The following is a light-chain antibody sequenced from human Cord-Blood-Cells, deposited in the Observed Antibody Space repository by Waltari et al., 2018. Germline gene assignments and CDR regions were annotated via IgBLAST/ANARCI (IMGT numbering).Light chain of an antibody. J-gene: IGLJ3*02. Sequence: QSALTQPTPVSGSPGQSITISCTGTSSAVGSYTLVSWYQQHPGKAPNLMIYEGSKRPSGVSNRFSGSKSGNTASLTISGLQAEDEADYYCCSYAGSSTWVFGGGTKLTVL. CDR1: SSAVGSYTL. V-gene: IGLV2-23*01. CDR2: EGS. CDR3: CSYAGSSTWV.